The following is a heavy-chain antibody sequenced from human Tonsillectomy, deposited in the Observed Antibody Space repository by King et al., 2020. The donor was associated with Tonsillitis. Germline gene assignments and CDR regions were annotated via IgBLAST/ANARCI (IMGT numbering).Heavy chain of an antibody. CDR3: ARDGVSSGRNWYFDL. CDR2: IQSDGSRE. CDR1: GFSFSFYG. D-gene: IGHD2-8*01. V-gene: IGHV3-30*19. Sequence: VQLVESGGGVVQPGGSLRLSCAASGFSFSFYGMHWVRQAPGKGLEWVAAIQSDGSREYYADSAKGRFTISRDNSKDTHYLQMNTLRADDTAVYYCARDGVSSGRNWYFDLWGRGTLVTVSS. J-gene: IGHJ2*01.